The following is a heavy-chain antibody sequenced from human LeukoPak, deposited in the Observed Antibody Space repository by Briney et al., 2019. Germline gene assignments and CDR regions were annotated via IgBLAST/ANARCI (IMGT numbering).Heavy chain of an antibody. Sequence: PGGSLRLSCAASGFTFSSYGMSWVRQAPGKGLEWVSVISGSGTSTYYADSVKGRFTISRDNSKNTLYLQMNSLRAEDTAVYYCAKGVDYFDYWGQGTLVTVSS. J-gene: IGHJ4*02. CDR3: AKGVDYFDY. CDR2: ISGSGTST. V-gene: IGHV3-23*01. D-gene: IGHD5/OR15-5a*01. CDR1: GFTFSSYG.